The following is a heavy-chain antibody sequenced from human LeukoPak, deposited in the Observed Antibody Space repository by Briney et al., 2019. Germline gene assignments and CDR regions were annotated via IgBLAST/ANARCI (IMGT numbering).Heavy chain of an antibody. V-gene: IGHV1-8*01. J-gene: IGHJ6*03. CDR3: ARDRGDGYNRDYYYYYMDV. Sequence: ASVKVSCKASGYTFTSHDINWVRQATGKGLEWMGWMNPKSGNTGYGQKFQGRVTMTRDTSNSTAYMELSRLRSDDTAVYYCARDRGDGYNRDYYYYYMDVWGKGTTVTISS. D-gene: IGHD5-24*01. CDR1: GYTFTSHD. CDR2: MNPKSGNT.